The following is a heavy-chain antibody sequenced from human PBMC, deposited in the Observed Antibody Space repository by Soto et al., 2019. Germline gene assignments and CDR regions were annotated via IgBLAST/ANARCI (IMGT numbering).Heavy chain of an antibody. CDR1: GGSISSHY. J-gene: IGHJ4*02. CDR3: ASKVGPNNGYFDY. Sequence: PSETLSLTCTVSGGSISSHYWSWIRQSPGKGLEWIGYIYYDGSSNYNPSLKSRVAISVDTSKNQFSLKLTSVTAADTAIYYCASKVGPNNGYFDYGAQGPLVNFSS. D-gene: IGHD1-26*01. CDR2: IYYDGSS. V-gene: IGHV4-59*11.